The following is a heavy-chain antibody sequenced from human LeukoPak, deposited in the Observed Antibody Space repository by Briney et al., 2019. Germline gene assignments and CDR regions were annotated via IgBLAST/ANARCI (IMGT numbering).Heavy chain of an antibody. CDR1: GGSISSGGYY. CDR2: IYYSGST. CDR3: ARDNGDYVDY. J-gene: IGHJ4*02. D-gene: IGHD4-17*01. Sequence: SQTLSLTCTVSGGSISSGGYYWSWIRQHPGKGLEWIGYIYYSGSTYYNPSLKSRVTISVDTSKNPFSLKLSSVTAADTAVYYCARDNGDYVDYWGQGTLVTVSS. V-gene: IGHV4-31*03.